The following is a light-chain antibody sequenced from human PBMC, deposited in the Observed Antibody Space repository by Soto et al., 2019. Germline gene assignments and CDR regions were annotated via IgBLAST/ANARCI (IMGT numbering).Light chain of an antibody. J-gene: IGLJ2*01. CDR3: CSYADSYNLV. V-gene: IGLV2-11*01. Sequence: QSVLTQPRSVSGSPGQSVTISCTGTSSDVGGYNYVSWYQQHPGKAPKLMIYDVSKRPSGVPDRFSGSKSGNTASLTISGLQAEDEADYYCCSYADSYNLVFGGGTKLTVL. CDR2: DVS. CDR1: SSDVGGYNY.